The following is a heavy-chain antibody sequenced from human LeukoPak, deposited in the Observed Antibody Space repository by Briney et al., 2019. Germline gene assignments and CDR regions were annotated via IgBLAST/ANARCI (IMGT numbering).Heavy chain of an antibody. V-gene: IGHV4-34*01. D-gene: IGHD4-23*01. J-gene: IGHJ6*03. CDR2: INHSGST. CDR1: GGSLSGYY. CDR3: ARAGNLDYYYYYMDV. Sequence: SETLSLTCVVDGGSLSGYYWSWIRQPPGKGLEWIGEINHSGSTNYNPSLKSRVTISVDTSKNQFSLKLSSVTAADTAVHYCARAGNLDYYYYYMDVWGKGTTVTVSS.